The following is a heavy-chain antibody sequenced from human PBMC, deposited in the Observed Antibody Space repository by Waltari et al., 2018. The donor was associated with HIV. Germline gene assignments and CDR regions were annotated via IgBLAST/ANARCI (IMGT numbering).Heavy chain of an antibody. D-gene: IGHD3-9*01. CDR2: IHSRGST. V-gene: IGHV4-39*01. CDR3: ARLDILTGFPQYFFDS. Sequence: QLQLQESGPGLVKSSETLSLSCTVSGDSISNINYYWVWNRQPPGKGLEWIGSIHSRGSTYYKPSLKSRVTISVDTSKNQFSLKLSSVTAADTAVYYCARLDILTGFPQYFFDSWGQGTLVTVSS. CDR1: GDSISNINYY. J-gene: IGHJ4*02.